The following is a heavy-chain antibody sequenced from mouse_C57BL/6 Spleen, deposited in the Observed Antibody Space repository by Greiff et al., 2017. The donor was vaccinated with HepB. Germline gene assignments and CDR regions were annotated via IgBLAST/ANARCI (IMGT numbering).Heavy chain of an antibody. V-gene: IGHV5-17*01. CDR3: AGGTTVVATVYFDV. Sequence: EVKLVESGGGLVKPGGSLKLSCAASGFTFSDYGMHWVRQAPEKGLEWVAYISSGSSTIYYADTVKGRFTISRDNAKNTLFLKMTSLRSEDTAMYYCAGGTTVVATVYFDVWGTGTTVTVSS. J-gene: IGHJ1*03. CDR2: ISSGSSTI. D-gene: IGHD1-1*01. CDR1: GFTFSDYG.